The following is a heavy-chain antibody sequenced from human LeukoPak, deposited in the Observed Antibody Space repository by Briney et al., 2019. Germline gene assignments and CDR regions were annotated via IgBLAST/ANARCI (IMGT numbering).Heavy chain of an antibody. CDR1: GFTFSSYA. CDR3: ATAQYYYTSGSYYPLSDY. D-gene: IGHD3-10*01. J-gene: IGHJ4*02. CDR2: ISGSSGGT. Sequence: GGSLRLSCAASGFTFSSYAMSWVRQAPGEGLEWVSAISGSSGGTYYADSVKGRFTISRDNSRNTLYLQMNSLRAEDTAVYYCATAQYYYTSGSYYPLSDYWGQGTLVTVSS. V-gene: IGHV3-23*01.